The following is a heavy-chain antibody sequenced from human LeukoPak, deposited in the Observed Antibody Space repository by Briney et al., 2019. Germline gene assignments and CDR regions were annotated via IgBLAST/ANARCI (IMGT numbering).Heavy chain of an antibody. Sequence: GGSLRLSCAASAFSFSSYWMSWVRQAPGKGLEWVANINQDGSEKFYVDSVKGRFTISRDNAKNSLYLQMNSLRAEDTAVYYCARPVPAAISPDAFDIWGQGTMVTVSS. CDR1: AFSFSSYW. CDR2: INQDGSEK. D-gene: IGHD2-2*02. J-gene: IGHJ3*02. CDR3: ARPVPAAISPDAFDI. V-gene: IGHV3-7*01.